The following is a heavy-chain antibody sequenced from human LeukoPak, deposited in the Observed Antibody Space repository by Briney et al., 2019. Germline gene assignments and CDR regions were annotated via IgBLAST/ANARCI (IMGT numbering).Heavy chain of an antibody. CDR1: GRPLRRYY. V-gene: IGHV4-59*08. Sequence: PSETLSLTCSLSGRPLRRYYWSWIRQPPGKGLEWIGYIYYSVSTNYNPSLKSRVTISVDTSKNQFSLKLSSVTVADTAVYYCARGRYSPLEPWGQGTLVTVSS. D-gene: IGHD3-9*01. J-gene: IGHJ5*02. CDR2: IYYSVST. CDR3: ARGRYSPLEP.